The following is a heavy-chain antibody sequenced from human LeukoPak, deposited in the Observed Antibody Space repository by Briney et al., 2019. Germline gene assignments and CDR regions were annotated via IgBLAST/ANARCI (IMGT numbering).Heavy chain of an antibody. Sequence: SETLSLTCTVSGGSISSSSYYWGWIRQPPGKGLEWIGSIYYSGSTYYNPSLKSRVTISVDTSKNQFSLKLSSVTAADTAVYYCARLHVNHYFDYWGQGTLVTVSS. V-gene: IGHV4-39*01. CDR2: IYYSGST. J-gene: IGHJ4*02. CDR3: ARLHVNHYFDY. CDR1: GGSISSSSYY.